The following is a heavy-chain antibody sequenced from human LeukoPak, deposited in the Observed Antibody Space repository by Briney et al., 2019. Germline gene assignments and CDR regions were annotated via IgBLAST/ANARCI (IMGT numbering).Heavy chain of an antibody. V-gene: IGHV3-48*01. Sequence: PGGSLRLSCAASGFTFSSYSMNWVRQAPGKGLEWVSYISSSSSTIYYADSVKGRFTISRDNAKNSLYLQMNSLRAEDTAVYYCARALPIPQEYYYMDVWGKGTTVTVSS. CDR1: GFTFSSYS. CDR2: ISSSSSTI. CDR3: ARALPIPQEYYYMDV. J-gene: IGHJ6*03.